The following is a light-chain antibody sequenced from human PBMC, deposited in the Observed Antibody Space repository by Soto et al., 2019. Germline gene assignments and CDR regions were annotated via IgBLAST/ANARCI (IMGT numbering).Light chain of an antibody. Sequence: ETVMTQSPATLSVSPGERPTLSCRASQSVSSNLAWYQQKPGQAPRLLIYDASTRATGIPARFSGSGSGTELTLTISSLQPEDFAVYYCQHYNTWPLTFGPGTKVDIK. J-gene: IGKJ3*01. V-gene: IGKV3-15*01. CDR1: QSVSSN. CDR3: QHYNTWPLT. CDR2: DAS.